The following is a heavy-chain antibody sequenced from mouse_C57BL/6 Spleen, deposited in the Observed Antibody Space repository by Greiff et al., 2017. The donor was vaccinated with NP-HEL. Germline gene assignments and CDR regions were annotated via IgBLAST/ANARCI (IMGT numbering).Heavy chain of an antibody. CDR1: GFTFSSYT. CDR3: AMGLYYFDY. D-gene: IGHD3-1*01. CDR2: ISGGGGNT. V-gene: IGHV5-9*01. Sequence: EVQVVESGGGLVKPGGSLKLSCAASGFTFSSYTMSWVRQTPEKRLEWVATISGGGGNTYYPDSVKGRFTISRDNAKNTLYLQMSSLRSEDTALYYCAMGLYYFDYWGQGTTLTVSS. J-gene: IGHJ2*01.